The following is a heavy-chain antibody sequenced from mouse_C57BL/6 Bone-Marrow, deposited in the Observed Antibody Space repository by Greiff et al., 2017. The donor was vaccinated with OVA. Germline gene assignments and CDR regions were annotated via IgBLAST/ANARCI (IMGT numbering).Heavy chain of an antibody. J-gene: IGHJ3*01. V-gene: IGHV5-9-1*02. D-gene: IGHD1-1*01. Sequence: EVKLVESGEGLVKPGGSLKLSCAASGFTFSSYAMSWVRQTPEKRLEWVAYISSGGDYIYYADTVKGRFTITRDNATNTLYLQMHSLKSEDTAMCYCTRESYGSSGFAYWGQGTLVTVSA. CDR1: GFTFSSYA. CDR2: ISSGGDYI. CDR3: TRESYGSSGFAY.